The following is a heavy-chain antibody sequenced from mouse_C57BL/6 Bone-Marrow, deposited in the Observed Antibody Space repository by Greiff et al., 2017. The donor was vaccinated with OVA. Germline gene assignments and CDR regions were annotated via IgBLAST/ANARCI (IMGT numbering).Heavy chain of an antibody. D-gene: IGHD5-5*01. CDR2: ISSGGSYT. CDR3: ARGGLPGGY. CDR1: GFTFSSYG. J-gene: IGHJ2*01. V-gene: IGHV5-6*01. Sequence: EVQVVESGGDLVKPGGSLKLSCAASGFTFSSYGMSWVRQTPDKRLEWVATISSGGSYTYYPASVKGRFTISRDNAKNTLYLQLSSLKSEDTAMYYCARGGLPGGYWGQGTTLTVSS.